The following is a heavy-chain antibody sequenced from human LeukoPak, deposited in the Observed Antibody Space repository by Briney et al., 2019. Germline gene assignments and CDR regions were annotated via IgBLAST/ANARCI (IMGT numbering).Heavy chain of an antibody. CDR2: IYYSGTT. D-gene: IGHD6-13*01. V-gene: IGHV4-59*11. CDR3: ARVVRDSNFYYYYYMDI. J-gene: IGHJ6*03. CDR1: GGSISSHY. Sequence: SETLSLTCTVSGGSISSHYWSWIRQPPGKGLEWIGYIYYSGTTSYNPSLTSRVTISVDTSKNQFSLNVRSVTAADTAMYYCARVVRDSNFYYYYYMDIWGKGTTVTVSS.